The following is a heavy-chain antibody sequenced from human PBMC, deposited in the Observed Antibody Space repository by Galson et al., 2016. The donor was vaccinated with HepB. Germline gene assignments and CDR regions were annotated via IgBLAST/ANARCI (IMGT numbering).Heavy chain of an antibody. J-gene: IGHJ4*02. CDR2: INIDGNSI. Sequence: SLRLSCAASGFTFTNYDIHWVRQAPGTGLVWVSRINIDGNSITYADSVKGRFPISRDNAKYTVHLQMNSLRAEDTAVYYCTRDYYGSLDHWGQGTLVTVSS. CDR1: GFTFTNYD. V-gene: IGHV3-74*01. D-gene: IGHD3-10*01. CDR3: TRDYYGSLDH.